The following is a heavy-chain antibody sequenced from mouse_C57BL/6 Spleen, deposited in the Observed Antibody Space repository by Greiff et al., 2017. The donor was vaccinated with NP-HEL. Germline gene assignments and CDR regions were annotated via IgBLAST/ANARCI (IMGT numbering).Heavy chain of an antibody. CDR2: ISYDGSN. J-gene: IGHJ2*01. D-gene: IGHD2-2*01. Sequence: EVQLQESGPGLVKPSQSLSLTCSVTGYSITSGYYWNWIRQFPGNKLEWMGYISYDGSNNYNPSLKNRISITRDTSKNQFFLKLNSVTTEDTATYYCALSTMVTTGLDYWGQGTTLTVSS. V-gene: IGHV3-6*01. CDR1: GYSITSGYY. CDR3: ALSTMVTTGLDY.